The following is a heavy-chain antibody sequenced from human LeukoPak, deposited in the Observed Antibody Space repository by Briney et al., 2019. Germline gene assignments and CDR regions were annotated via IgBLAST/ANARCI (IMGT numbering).Heavy chain of an antibody. J-gene: IGHJ4*02. CDR2: IYSDGST. CDR3: ARAAYDSNGYTANHDY. Sequence: GGSLRLSCAVSGFTFSSDYMSWVRQAPGKGLEWVSVIYSDGSTYHADSVKGRFTISRDNSKNTLYLQMNNLRAEDTAVYYCARAAYDSNGYTANHDYWGQGTLVTVSS. V-gene: IGHV3-53*01. CDR1: GFTFSSDY. D-gene: IGHD3-22*01.